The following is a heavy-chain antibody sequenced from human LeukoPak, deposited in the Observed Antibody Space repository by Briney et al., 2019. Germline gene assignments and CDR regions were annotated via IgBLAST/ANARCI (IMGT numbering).Heavy chain of an antibody. CDR3: ATFGLRLGTWFDY. D-gene: IGHD3-16*01. CDR1: GGSISSSSYY. CDR2: IYYSGST. Sequence: SETLSLTCTVSGGSISSSSYYWGWIRQPPGKGLEWIGSIYYSGSTYYNPSLKSRVTISVDTSKNQFSLKLSSVTAADTAVYYCATFGLRLGTWFDYWGQGTLVTVSS. V-gene: IGHV4-39*01. J-gene: IGHJ4*02.